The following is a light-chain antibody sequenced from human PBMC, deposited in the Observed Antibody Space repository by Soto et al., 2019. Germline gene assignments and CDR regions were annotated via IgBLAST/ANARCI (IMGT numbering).Light chain of an antibody. J-gene: IGKJ1*01. CDR2: GAS. Sequence: EIVLTQSPGTLSLSPGERATLSCRASQRVSSRYLAWYQQKPGQAPRLLIYGASNRATVIPDRFSGSGSGTDFTLTISRLEPEDFAVYFCQQYDSSPRTFGQGTKVEIK. CDR3: QQYDSSPRT. V-gene: IGKV3-20*01. CDR1: QRVSSRY.